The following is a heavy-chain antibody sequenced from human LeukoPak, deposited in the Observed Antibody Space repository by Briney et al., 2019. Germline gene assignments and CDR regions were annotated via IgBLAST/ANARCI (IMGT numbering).Heavy chain of an antibody. J-gene: IGHJ5*02. CDR1: DGSISGTNFY. Sequence: ASETLSLTCSVSDGSISGTNFYWGWFRQPPGKGPEWIGNIYYSGTVYYNPSLQGRATISVDTSKNQFPLKLSSVTAADTAVYYCARARQGKSRAAAASNWFDPWGQGTLVTVSS. CDR3: ARARQGKSRAAAASNWFDP. D-gene: IGHD6-13*01. V-gene: IGHV4-39*06. CDR2: IYYSGTV.